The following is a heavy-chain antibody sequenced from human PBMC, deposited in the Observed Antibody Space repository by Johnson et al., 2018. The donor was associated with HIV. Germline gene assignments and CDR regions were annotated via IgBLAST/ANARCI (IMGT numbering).Heavy chain of an antibody. V-gene: IGHV3-7*03. CDR3: ARGHNGAFDV. J-gene: IGHJ3*01. CDR2: IKGDGSEK. CDR1: GFTFGAYW. D-gene: IGHD2-8*01. Sequence: EVQLVESGGGLVQPGGSLRLSCAASGFTFGAYWMSWVRQAPGNGLEWVANIKGDGSEKFYVDSVKGRFTVSRDNAKNSLFLQMDSLRVEDTAVYYCARGHNGAFDVWGQGTVVTVSS.